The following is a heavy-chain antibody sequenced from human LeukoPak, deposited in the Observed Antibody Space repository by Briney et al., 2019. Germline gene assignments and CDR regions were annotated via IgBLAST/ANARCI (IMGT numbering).Heavy chain of an antibody. Sequence: SVKVSCKASGGTFSSYAISWVRQAPGQGLEWMGGIIPIFGTANYAQKFQGRVTITADESTCTAYMELSSLRSEDTAVYYCAKTTYYYDSSGYLNWFDPWGQGTLVTVSS. V-gene: IGHV1-69*13. J-gene: IGHJ5*02. D-gene: IGHD3-22*01. CDR3: AKTTYYYDSSGYLNWFDP. CDR2: IIPIFGTA. CDR1: GGTFSSYA.